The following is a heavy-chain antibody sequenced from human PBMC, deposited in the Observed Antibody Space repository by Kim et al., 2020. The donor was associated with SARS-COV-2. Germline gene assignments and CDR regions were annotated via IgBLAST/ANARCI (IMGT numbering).Heavy chain of an antibody. D-gene: IGHD3-3*01. V-gene: IGHV1-18*04. Sequence: ASVKVSCKASGYTFTSYGISWVRQAPGQGLEWMGWISAYNGNTNYAQKLQGRVTMTTDTSTSTAYMELRSLRSDDTAVYYCARTSRAIFGVVIIRGLRYGMDVWGPGTTVTVSS. CDR2: ISAYNGNT. CDR3: ARTSRAIFGVVIIRGLRYGMDV. J-gene: IGHJ6*02. CDR1: GYTFTSYG.